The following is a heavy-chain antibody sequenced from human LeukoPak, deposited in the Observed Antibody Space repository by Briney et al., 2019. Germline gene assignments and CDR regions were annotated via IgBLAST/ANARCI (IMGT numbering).Heavy chain of an antibody. J-gene: IGHJ3*02. CDR1: GASISGGSYY. CDR3: ARSPGGSGTRAFDI. D-gene: IGHD3-10*01. Sequence: SETLSLTCTVSGASISGGSYYWSWIRQPAGKGLEWIGRIYTTGSTNYNPSLKSRVTISVDTSKNQFSLELSSVTAAGTAVYYCARSPGGSGTRAFDIWGQGTMVTVSS. V-gene: IGHV4-61*02. CDR2: IYTTGST.